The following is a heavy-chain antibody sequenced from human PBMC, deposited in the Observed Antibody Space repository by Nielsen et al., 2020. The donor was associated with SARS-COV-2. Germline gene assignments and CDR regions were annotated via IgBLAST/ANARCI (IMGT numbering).Heavy chain of an antibody. J-gene: IGHJ6*02. CDR2: INPSGGST. CDR1: GYTFTSYY. D-gene: IGHD4-17*01. V-gene: IGHV1-46*01. Sequence: ASVKVSCKASGYTFTSYYMHWVRQAPGQGLEWMGIINPSGGSTSYAQKFQGRVTMTRDTSTSTVYMELSSLRSEDTAVYYCARDDYGDYDERIYYYYGMDVWGQGTTVTVSS. CDR3: ARDDYGDYDERIYYYYGMDV.